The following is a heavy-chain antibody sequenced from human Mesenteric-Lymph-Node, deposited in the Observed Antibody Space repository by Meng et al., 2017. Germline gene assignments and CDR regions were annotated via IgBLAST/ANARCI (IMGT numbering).Heavy chain of an antibody. V-gene: IGHV1-69*02. J-gene: IGHJ4*02. Sequence: SVKVSCKASGGTFSSYTISWVRQAPGQGLEWMGRIIPILGIANYAQKFQGRVTMTRDTSTSTVYMELSSLRSEDTAVYYCARGLKDGSSRWGQGTLVTVSS. CDR3: ARGLKDGSSR. CDR2: IIPILGIA. CDR1: GGTFSSYT. D-gene: IGHD6-13*01.